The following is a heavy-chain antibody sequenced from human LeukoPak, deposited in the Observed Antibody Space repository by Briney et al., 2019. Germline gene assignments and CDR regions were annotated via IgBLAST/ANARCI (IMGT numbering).Heavy chain of an antibody. J-gene: IGHJ5*02. CDR2: ISYDGSNK. CDR3: ARGWWFDP. CDR1: GFTFSSYG. Sequence: GGCLRLSCAASGFTFSSYGMHWVRQAPGKGLEWVAVISYDGSNKYYADSVKGRFTISRDNSKNTLYLQMNSLRAEDTAVYYCARGWWFDPWGQGTLVTVSS. D-gene: IGHD2-15*01. V-gene: IGHV3-30*03.